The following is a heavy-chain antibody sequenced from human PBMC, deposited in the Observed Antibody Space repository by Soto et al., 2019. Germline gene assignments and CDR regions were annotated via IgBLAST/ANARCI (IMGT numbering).Heavy chain of an antibody. D-gene: IGHD3-9*01. V-gene: IGHV3-30*18. CDR3: AKPLRYFDWPTDAFDI. J-gene: IGHJ3*02. Sequence: GGSLRLSCAASGFTFSSYGMRWVRQAPGKGLEWVAVISYDGSNKYYADSVKGRFTISRDNSKNTLYLQMNSLRAEDTAVYYCAKPLRYFDWPTDAFDIWGQGTMVTVSS. CDR2: ISYDGSNK. CDR1: GFTFSSYG.